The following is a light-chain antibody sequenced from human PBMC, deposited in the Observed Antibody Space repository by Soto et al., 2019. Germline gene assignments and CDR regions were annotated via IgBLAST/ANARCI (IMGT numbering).Light chain of an antibody. V-gene: IGKV3-11*01. CDR1: QSVSSY. CDR2: DAS. CDR3: QQRSSWPIT. Sequence: EIVLTQSPATLSLSPGERATLSCRASQSVSSYLAWHQQNPGQAPRLLIYDASNRATGIPARFSGSGSGTDFTLTISSLEPEDFAVYYCQQRSSWPITFGQGTRLEIK. J-gene: IGKJ5*01.